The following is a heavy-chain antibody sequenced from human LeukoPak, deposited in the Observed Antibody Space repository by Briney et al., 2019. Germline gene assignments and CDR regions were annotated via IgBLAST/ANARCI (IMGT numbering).Heavy chain of an antibody. D-gene: IGHD4-17*01. V-gene: IGHV3-11*01. Sequence: GGSLRLSCAASGFTLSDYYMRWIRQATGKGLEWVSYISSSGSTIYYSGSRKGPFHLSRDKAKKPPDLQMNSCRAEDTAVYYCAREPLSRLRYWFDPWGQGNLVTVSS. CDR2: ISSSGSTI. CDR3: AREPLSRLRYWFDP. J-gene: IGHJ5*02. CDR1: GFTLSDYY.